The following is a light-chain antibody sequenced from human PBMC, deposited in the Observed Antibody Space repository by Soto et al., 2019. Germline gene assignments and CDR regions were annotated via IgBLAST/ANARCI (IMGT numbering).Light chain of an antibody. CDR1: QTISSW. J-gene: IGKJ1*01. CDR2: KAS. CDR3: QRYNSHSDA. Sequence: DIQMTQSPSTLSGSVGDRVTITCRASQTISSWLAWYQQKPGKAPKLLIYKASTLKSGVPSRFSGSGSGTKVIIPNSTPEPNDGETYRRQRYNSHSDAFXQGTKV. V-gene: IGKV1-5*03.